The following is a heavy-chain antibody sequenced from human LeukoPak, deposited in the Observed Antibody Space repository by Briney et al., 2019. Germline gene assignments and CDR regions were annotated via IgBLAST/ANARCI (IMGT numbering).Heavy chain of an antibody. CDR1: GGSISSND. CDR3: ARDRIAAVGMDY. Sequence: PSETLSLTCTVSGGSISSNDWSWVRQPAGEGLEWIGRIYSSWSTDYNPSLKTRVTMSVDPSKNQFSLKLNSVSAADTAVYFCARDRIAAVGMDYWGQGILVTVSP. V-gene: IGHV4-4*07. D-gene: IGHD6-13*01. J-gene: IGHJ4*02. CDR2: IYSSWST.